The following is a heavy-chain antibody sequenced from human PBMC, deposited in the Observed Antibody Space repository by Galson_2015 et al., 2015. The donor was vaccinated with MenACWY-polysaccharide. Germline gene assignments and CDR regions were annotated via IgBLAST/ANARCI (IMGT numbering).Heavy chain of an antibody. D-gene: IGHD2/OR15-2a*01. V-gene: IGHV3-33*01. CDR1: GSRFSNSG. Sequence: SLRLSCAASGSRFSNSGMHWVRQAPGKGLEWVAVIQYDGSNKVYADSVKGRFTISRDNSKNTVFLEMNTLGVEDTAVYYCAREGIRIVFRAFDICGQGTMLTVSS. CDR3: AREGIRIVFRAFDI. J-gene: IGHJ3*02. CDR2: IQYDGSNK.